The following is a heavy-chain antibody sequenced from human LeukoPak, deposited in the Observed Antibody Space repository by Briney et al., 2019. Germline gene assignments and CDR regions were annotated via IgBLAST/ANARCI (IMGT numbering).Heavy chain of an antibody. CDR1: AGSMSSYY. D-gene: IGHD6-19*01. CDR2: IYNTGST. V-gene: IGHV4-59*01. Sequence: SETLSLTCTVSAGSMSSYYWSWIRQPPGKGLEWIGYIYNTGSTNYNPSLKSRVTISVDTSKNQFSLKLKSVTAADTAVYYCARFSGWSFFFDYWGQGTLVTVSS. CDR3: ARFSGWSFFFDY. J-gene: IGHJ4*02.